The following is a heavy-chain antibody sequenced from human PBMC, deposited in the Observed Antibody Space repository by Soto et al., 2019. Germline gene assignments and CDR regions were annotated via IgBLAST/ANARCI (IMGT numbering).Heavy chain of an antibody. CDR1: GFTFSTYE. D-gene: IGHD3-22*01. V-gene: IGHV3-48*03. J-gene: IGHJ3*02. CDR3: ARDPNSYYYDSSGYFHDAFDI. Sequence: EVQLVESGGGLVQPGGSLRLSCAASGFTFSTYEMTWVRQAPGKGLEWVSYISSSGSTIYYADSVKGRFTISRDNAKNSLYLQMNSLRAEDTAVYYCARDPNSYYYDSSGYFHDAFDIWGQGTMVTVSS. CDR2: ISSSGSTI.